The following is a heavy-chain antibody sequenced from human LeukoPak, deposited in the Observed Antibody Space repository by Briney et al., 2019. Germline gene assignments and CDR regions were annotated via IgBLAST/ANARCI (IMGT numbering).Heavy chain of an antibody. CDR1: GYTFTDCY. J-gene: IGHJ4*02. CDR2: INPNDGDT. Sequence: ASVKVSCKASGYTFTDCYMHWMRQAPGQGFEWMGWINPNDGDTNYAQKFQGRVTMTRDTSISTAHMEVSRLRSDDTAVYYCARANLLYCSSSTCLFDYWGQGTLVTVSS. D-gene: IGHD2-2*01. V-gene: IGHV1-2*02. CDR3: ARANLLYCSSSTCLFDY.